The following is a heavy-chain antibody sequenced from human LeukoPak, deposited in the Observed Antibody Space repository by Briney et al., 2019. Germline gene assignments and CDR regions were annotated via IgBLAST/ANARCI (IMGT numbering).Heavy chain of an antibody. CDR3: ATDAYYYDSSGYSTSVHYFDY. J-gene: IGHJ4*02. V-gene: IGHV1-2*06. CDR2: INPNSGGT. Sequence: ASVKVSCKASGYTFTGYYMHWVRQAPGQGLEWMGRINPNSGGTNYAQKFQGRVTMTRDTSISTAYMELSRLRSDDTAVYYCATDAYYYDSSGYSTSVHYFDYLGQGTLVTVSS. D-gene: IGHD3-22*01. CDR1: GYTFTGYY.